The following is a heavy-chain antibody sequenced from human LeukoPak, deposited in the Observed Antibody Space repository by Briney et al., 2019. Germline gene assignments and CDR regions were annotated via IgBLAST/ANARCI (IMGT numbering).Heavy chain of an antibody. D-gene: IGHD2-21*01. CDR3: AKGQAYCGGDCLVGDAFDI. Sequence: PGRSLRLSCAASGFTFSSYWMTWVRQAPGKGLEWVANIKEDGSERYYVDSVKGRFTTSRNNAKNSLYLQMGSLRAEDTAVYYCAKGQAYCGGDCLVGDAFDIWGQGTMVTVSS. CDR2: IKEDGSER. V-gene: IGHV3-7*01. J-gene: IGHJ3*02. CDR1: GFTFSSYW.